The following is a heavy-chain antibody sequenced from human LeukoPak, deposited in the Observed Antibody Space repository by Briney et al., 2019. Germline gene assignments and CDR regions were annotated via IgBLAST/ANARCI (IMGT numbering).Heavy chain of an antibody. V-gene: IGHV1-46*01. D-gene: IGHD2-15*01. Sequence: ASVKVSCKASGYTIAGHYMHWVRQAPGQGLEWMGIINPSGDSATYAQKFQGRITMTRDTSMNTVYMELTSLRSEDTAVYYCASEPFPKVVLYWFDPWGQGTLVTVSS. CDR3: ASEPFPKVVLYWFDP. CDR1: GYTIAGHY. CDR2: INPSGDSA. J-gene: IGHJ5*02.